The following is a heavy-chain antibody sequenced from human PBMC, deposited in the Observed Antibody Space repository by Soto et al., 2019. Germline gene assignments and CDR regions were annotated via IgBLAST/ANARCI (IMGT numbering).Heavy chain of an antibody. J-gene: IGHJ4*02. V-gene: IGHV3-30*18. CDR3: AKVAERSMITFGGVIAD. D-gene: IGHD3-16*02. CDR1: GCTFNTYG. Sequence: QVQLVESGGGVVQPGRTRRLSCAASGCTFNTYGMHWVRQAPGKGLEWVAVLSFDEKIQYYADSVKGRFTISRDNSKNTMSLQMDSLRPEDTAVYYCAKVAERSMITFGGVIADWGQGTLVTVSS. CDR2: LSFDEKIQ.